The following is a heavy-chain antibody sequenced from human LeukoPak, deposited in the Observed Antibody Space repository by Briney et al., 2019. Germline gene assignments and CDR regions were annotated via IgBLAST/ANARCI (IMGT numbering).Heavy chain of an antibody. CDR3: ARGGQKVLELRLIPRGDYYYMDV. CDR1: GFTFSSFT. D-gene: IGHD1-7*01. J-gene: IGHJ6*03. Sequence: GESLRLSCAASGFTFSSFTMNWVRQAPGKGLEWVSFISSSTTYIYYADSVKGRFTISRDNAKNSLYLQMNSLRAEDTAVYYCARGGQKVLELRLIPRGDYYYMDVWGKGTTVTVSS. V-gene: IGHV3-21*01. CDR2: ISSSTTYI.